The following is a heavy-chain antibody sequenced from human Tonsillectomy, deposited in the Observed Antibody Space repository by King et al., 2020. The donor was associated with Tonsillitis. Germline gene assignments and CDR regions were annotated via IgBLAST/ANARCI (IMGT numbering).Heavy chain of an antibody. CDR3: ARVCDSGKTAPAPAEYYYGMDV. CDR2: ISYDGSHK. D-gene: IGHD2-15*01. CDR1: GFTFSNYA. Sequence: HVQLVESGGGVVQPGRSLRLSCAASGFTFSNYAMNWVRQAPGKGLEWVTIISYDGSHKYYADSVKGRFTISRDNSKNTLYMQMNSLRAEDTAFYYCARVCDSGKTAPAPAEYYYGMDVWGQGTTVTVSS. J-gene: IGHJ6*02. V-gene: IGHV3-30*04.